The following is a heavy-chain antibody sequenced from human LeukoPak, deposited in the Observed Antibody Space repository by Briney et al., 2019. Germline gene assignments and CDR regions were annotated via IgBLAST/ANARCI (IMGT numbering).Heavy chain of an antibody. J-gene: IGHJ5*02. D-gene: IGHD6-19*01. CDR3: ARDGLAVAEGWFDP. V-gene: IGHV4-4*07. CDR2: IYTSGST. Sequence: TLSLTCTVSGGSISSYYWSWIRQPAGKGLEWIGHIYTSGSTNYDPSLESRVTLSVDTSKNQFSLKLSSVTAADTAVYYCARDGLAVAEGWFDPWGQGTLVTVSS. CDR1: GGSISSYY.